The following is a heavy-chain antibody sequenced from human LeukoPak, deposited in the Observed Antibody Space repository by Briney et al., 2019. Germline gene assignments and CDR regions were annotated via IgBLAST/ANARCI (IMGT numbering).Heavy chain of an antibody. Sequence: GGSLRLSCAASGFTLSSYAMSWVRQAPGKGLEWVSAISGSGDTIYYADSVRGRFTVSRDNSKNTMYLQMNSLRAEDTAIYYCARENYDPTHNYYYGMDVWGQGTTVTVSS. J-gene: IGHJ6*02. V-gene: IGHV3-23*01. CDR2: ISGSGDTI. D-gene: IGHD3-22*01. CDR3: ARENYDPTHNYYYGMDV. CDR1: GFTLSSYA.